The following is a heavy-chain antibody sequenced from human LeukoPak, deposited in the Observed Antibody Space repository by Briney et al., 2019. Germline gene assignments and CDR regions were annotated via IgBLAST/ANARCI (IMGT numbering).Heavy chain of an antibody. V-gene: IGHV4-4*02. CDR3: ARERARKTSYMDV. CDR2: IYHSGST. D-gene: IGHD1-7*01. Sequence: PSETLSLTCAVSGGSISSSNWWSWVRPPPGKGLEWIGEIYHSGSTNYNPSLKSRVTISVDKSKNQFSLKLSSVTAADTAVYYCARERARKTSYMDVWGKGTTVTVSS. J-gene: IGHJ6*03. CDR1: GGSISSSNW.